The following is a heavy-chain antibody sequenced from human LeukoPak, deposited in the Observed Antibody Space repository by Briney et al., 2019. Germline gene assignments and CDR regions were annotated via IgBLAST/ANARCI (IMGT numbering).Heavy chain of an antibody. CDR1: GGSFSGYY. Sequence: SETLSLTCAVYGGSFSGYYWGWIRQPPGKGLEWIGSIYYSGSTYYNPSLKSRVTISVDSSKNQFSLKLSSVTAADTAMYYCARFNGLYYDILTGYYKKRYYFDYWGQGTLVTVSS. CDR2: IYYSGST. V-gene: IGHV4-34*01. CDR3: ARFNGLYYDILTGYYKKRYYFDY. J-gene: IGHJ4*02. D-gene: IGHD3-9*01.